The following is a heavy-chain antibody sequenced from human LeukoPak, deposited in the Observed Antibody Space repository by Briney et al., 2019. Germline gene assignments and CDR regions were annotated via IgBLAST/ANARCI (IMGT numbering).Heavy chain of an antibody. V-gene: IGHV4-59*01. J-gene: IGHJ6*03. CDR1: GGSISSYY. CDR3: ARTTEGYCHGRRCYSYYYYMDV. Sequence: SETLSLTCTVSGGSISSYYWSWIRQPPGKGLEWIGYIYYSGSTNYNPSLKSRVTISVDTSKNQFSLKLRSVTAADTAVYYCARTTEGYCHGRRCYSYYYYMDVWGKGTTVTVSS. CDR2: IYYSGST. D-gene: IGHD2-15*01.